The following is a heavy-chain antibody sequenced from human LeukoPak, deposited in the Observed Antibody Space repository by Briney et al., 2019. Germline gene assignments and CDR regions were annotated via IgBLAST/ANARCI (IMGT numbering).Heavy chain of an antibody. J-gene: IGHJ6*04. Sequence: GGSLRLSCAASGFTFSSYELNWVRQAPGKGLEWISYISSSGGTIYYADSVKGRFTISRDNAKNSLYLQMNSLRGEDTAVYYCARPADYSNHYDYDGMDLWGEGTTVTVSS. CDR2: ISSSGGTI. V-gene: IGHV3-48*03. CDR3: ARPADYSNHYDYDGMDL. CDR1: GFTFSSYE. D-gene: IGHD4-11*01.